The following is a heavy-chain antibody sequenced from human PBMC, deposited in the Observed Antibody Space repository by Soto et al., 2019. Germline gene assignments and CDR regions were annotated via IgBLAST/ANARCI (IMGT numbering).Heavy chain of an antibody. CDR1: GGSISSSRYY. Sequence: QLQLQESGPGLVKPSETLSLTCTVSGGSISSSRYYWGWIRQPPGKGLEWIGSIYYSGSTYYNPSLKSRVTISVDTSKNQFSLKLSSVTAADTAVYYCARLYGSVPYYYYGMDVWGQGTTVTVSS. J-gene: IGHJ6*02. D-gene: IGHD3-10*01. V-gene: IGHV4-39*01. CDR2: IYYSGST. CDR3: ARLYGSVPYYYYGMDV.